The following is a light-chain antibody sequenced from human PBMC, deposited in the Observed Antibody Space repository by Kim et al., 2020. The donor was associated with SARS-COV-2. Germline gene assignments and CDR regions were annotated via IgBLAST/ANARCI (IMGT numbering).Light chain of an antibody. J-gene: IGLJ3*02. CDR1: SSNIGSNT. Sequence: QSVLTQPPSASGTPGQRVTISCSGSSSNIGSNTVNWYQQFPGTAPKVLIYNNNQRPSGVPDRFSGSKSGTSASLAISGLQSEDEADYYCAAWDDSLNGRWVFGGGTQLTVL. CDR2: NNN. V-gene: IGLV1-44*01. CDR3: AAWDDSLNGRWV.